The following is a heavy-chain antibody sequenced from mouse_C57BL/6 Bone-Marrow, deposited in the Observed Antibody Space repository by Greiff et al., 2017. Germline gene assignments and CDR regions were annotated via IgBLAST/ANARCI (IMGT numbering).Heavy chain of an antibody. J-gene: IGHJ2*01. V-gene: IGHV5-17*01. CDR2: ISSGSSTI. CDR1: GFTFSDYG. CDR3: ARTPFITTVLDY. D-gene: IGHD1-1*01. Sequence: EVMLVESGGGLVKPGGSLKLSCAASGFTFSDYGMHWVRQAPEKGLEWVAYISSGSSTIYYADTVKGRFTISRDNAKNTLFLQMTSLMSEDTAMYYCARTPFITTVLDYWGQGTTLTVSS.